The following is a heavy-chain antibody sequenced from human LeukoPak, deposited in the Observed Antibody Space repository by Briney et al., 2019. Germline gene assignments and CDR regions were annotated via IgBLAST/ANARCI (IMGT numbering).Heavy chain of an antibody. CDR3: ARHDSLGIDY. Sequence: GSLRLSCAASGFNFSSYAMSWVRRAPGKGLEWIGEINHSGSTNYNPSLKSRVTISVDTSKNQFSLKLSSVTAADTAVYYCARHDSLGIDYWGQGTLVTVSS. J-gene: IGHJ4*02. V-gene: IGHV4-34*01. CDR1: GFNFSSYA. CDR2: INHSGST. D-gene: IGHD7-27*01.